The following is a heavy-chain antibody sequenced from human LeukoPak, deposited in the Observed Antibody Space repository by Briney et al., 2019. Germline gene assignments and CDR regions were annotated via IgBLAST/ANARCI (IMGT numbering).Heavy chain of an antibody. CDR3: ARTVDTAMVTFDY. CDR2: IYHSGGT. J-gene: IGHJ4*02. CDR1: GGSISSYY. V-gene: IGHV4-59*01. Sequence: SETLSLTCTVSGGSISSYYWSWIRQPPGKGLEWIGYIYHSGGTSYNPSLKSRVTISVDTSKNQFSLKLISVTPADTAVYYCARTVDTAMVTFDYWGQGTLVTVSS. D-gene: IGHD5-18*01.